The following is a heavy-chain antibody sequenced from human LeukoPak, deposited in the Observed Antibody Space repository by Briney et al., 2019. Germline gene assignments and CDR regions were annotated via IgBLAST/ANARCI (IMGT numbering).Heavy chain of an antibody. D-gene: IGHD2/OR15-2a*01. J-gene: IGHJ6*02. CDR2: INPNSGAT. CDR1: GYTFTACY. CDR3: ARDPIVQAGYYYGMDV. V-gene: IGHV1-2*02. Sequence: ASVRVSCKASGYTFTACYMHWVRQAPGQGLEWMGWINPNSGATNYAQNLQGRVTMTADTSISTAYLDLSRLRSDDSAVYYCARDPIVQAGYYYGMDVWGQGTTVTVSS.